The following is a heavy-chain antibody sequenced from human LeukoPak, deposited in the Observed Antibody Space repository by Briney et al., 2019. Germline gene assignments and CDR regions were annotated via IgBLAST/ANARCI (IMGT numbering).Heavy chain of an antibody. Sequence: SETLSLTCAVYGGSFSGYYWSWIRQPPGKGLEWIGEINHSGSTNYNPSLKSRVTISVDTSKNQFSLKLSSVTAADTAVYYCARGGYCSGGSCSPADYYYYMDVWGKGTTVTVSS. CDR1: GGSFSGYY. D-gene: IGHD2-15*01. CDR2: INHSGST. CDR3: ARGGYCSGGSCSPADYYYYMDV. V-gene: IGHV4-34*01. J-gene: IGHJ6*03.